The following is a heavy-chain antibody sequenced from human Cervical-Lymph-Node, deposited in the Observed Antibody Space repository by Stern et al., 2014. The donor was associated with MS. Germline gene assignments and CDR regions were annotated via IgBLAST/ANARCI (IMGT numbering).Heavy chain of an antibody. Sequence: VQLVESGAEVKNPGSSVKVSCKASGGIFSNSAFSWVRQAPGQGLEWMGGIIPLFGTAHYAQNFQGRLTIPADELTSTAYMELSSLRSDDTAVYYCARDSDILFAMDVWGQGTTVTVSS. D-gene: IGHD2-15*01. CDR2: IIPLFGTA. CDR1: GGIFSNSA. CDR3: ARDSDILFAMDV. J-gene: IGHJ6*02. V-gene: IGHV1-69*01.